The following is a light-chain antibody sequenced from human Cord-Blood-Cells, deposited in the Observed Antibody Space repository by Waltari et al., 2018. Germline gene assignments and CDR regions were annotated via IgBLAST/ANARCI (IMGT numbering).Light chain of an antibody. Sequence: QSVLTQPPSVSGAPGQRVTISCTGSRSNIGAGYDVHWYQQLPGTAPKLLIYGNSHRPSGVPDRFAGSKSGTSASLAITGLQAEDEADYYCQSYDSSLSGVVFGGGTKLTVL. CDR2: GNS. V-gene: IGLV1-40*01. CDR1: RSNIGAGYD. CDR3: QSYDSSLSGVV. J-gene: IGLJ2*01.